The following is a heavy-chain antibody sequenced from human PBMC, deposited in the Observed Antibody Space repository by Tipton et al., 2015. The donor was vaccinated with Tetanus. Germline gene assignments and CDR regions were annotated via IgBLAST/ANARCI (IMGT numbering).Heavy chain of an antibody. CDR3: ARLAWRPDRSMLTVPRYFDK. J-gene: IGHJ4*02. Sequence: TLSLTCTVSGASLRGGDYHWSWIRQSPGQGLEWIGLIYYSGSTSYNPSLKSRVTISVDTSKNQLSLKLTSVTAADTAVYYCARLAWRPDRSMLTVPRYFDKWGQGTLVAVSS. CDR2: IYYSGST. CDR1: GASLRGGDYH. V-gene: IGHV4-61*08. D-gene: IGHD2-8*01.